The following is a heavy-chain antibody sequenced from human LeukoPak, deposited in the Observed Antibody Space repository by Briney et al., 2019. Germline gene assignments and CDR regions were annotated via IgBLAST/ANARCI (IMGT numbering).Heavy chain of an antibody. CDR2: IKPDGGET. D-gene: IGHD2-15*01. CDR3: ARSRYCSGGNCYSDY. Sequence: GGSLRLSCAASGFTFSTYWMSWVRQAPGKGLEWVANIKPDGGETYYVDSLKGRFTISRDNAKNSLHLQMNSLRAEDTAVYHCARSRYCSGGNCYSDYWGQGTLVTVSS. J-gene: IGHJ4*02. CDR1: GFTFSTYW. V-gene: IGHV3-7*01.